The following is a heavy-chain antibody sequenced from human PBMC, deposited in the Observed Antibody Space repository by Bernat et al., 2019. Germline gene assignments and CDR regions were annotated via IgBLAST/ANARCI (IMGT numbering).Heavy chain of an antibody. CDR1: GFTFGDYA. Sequence: EVQLVESGGGLVQPGRSLRLPCTASGFTFGDYAMSWVRQAPGQGLEWVGFIRRKAHGGTTEYAASVKSRFTISRDDSKSIAYLQMNSLKTEYTVVYYCTREANEMATINYFDYWGQGTLVNVSS. CDR2: IRRKAHGGTT. J-gene: IGHJ4*02. D-gene: IGHD5-24*01. CDR3: TREANEMATINYFDY. V-gene: IGHV3-49*04.